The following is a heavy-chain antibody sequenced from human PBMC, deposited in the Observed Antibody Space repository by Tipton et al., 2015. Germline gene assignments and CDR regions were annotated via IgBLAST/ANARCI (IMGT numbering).Heavy chain of an antibody. CDR2: IYYSGST. CDR3: ARGHKNGDSPWDY. V-gene: IGHV4-59*12. Sequence: TLSLTCTVSGGSLSGYYWNWIRQTPGKGLEWIGYIYYSGSTNYNPSLKSRVAISVDTSKNQFSLKLNSVTAADTAVYYCARGHKNGDSPWDYWGQGTLVTVSS. J-gene: IGHJ4*02. D-gene: IGHD4-17*01. CDR1: GGSLSGYY.